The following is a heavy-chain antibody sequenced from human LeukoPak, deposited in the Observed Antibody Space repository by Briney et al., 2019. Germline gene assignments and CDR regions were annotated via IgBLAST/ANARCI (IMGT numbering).Heavy chain of an antibody. CDR1: GGSISSYY. J-gene: IGHJ3*02. CDR3: ARTYSAHDAFDI. V-gene: IGHV4-4*07. D-gene: IGHD6-13*01. CDR2: IYTSGST. Sequence: SETLSLTRTVSGGSISSYYWSWIRQPAGKGLEWIGRIYTSGSTNYNPSLKSRVTMSVDTSKNQFSLKLSSVTAADTAVYYCARTYSAHDAFDIWGQGTMVTVSS.